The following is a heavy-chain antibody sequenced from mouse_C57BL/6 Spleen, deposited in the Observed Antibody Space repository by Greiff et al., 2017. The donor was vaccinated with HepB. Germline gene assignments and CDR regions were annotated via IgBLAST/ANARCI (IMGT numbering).Heavy chain of an antibody. CDR1: GYTFTSYW. CDR2: IYPGSGST. Sequence: VQLQQPGAELVKPGASVKMSCKASGYTFTSYWITWVKPRPGHGLEWIGDIYPGSGSTNYNEKFKSKATLTVDTSSSTAYMQLSSLTSEDSAVYYCAREDYAMDYWGQGTSVTVSS. J-gene: IGHJ4*01. V-gene: IGHV1-55*01. CDR3: AREDYAMDY.